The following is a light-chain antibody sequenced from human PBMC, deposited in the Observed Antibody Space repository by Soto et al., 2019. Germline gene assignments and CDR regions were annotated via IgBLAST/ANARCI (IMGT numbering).Light chain of an antibody. CDR1: QSVSSSY. CDR2: DAS. V-gene: IGKV3-20*01. CDR3: QQYNSYSPWT. J-gene: IGKJ1*01. Sequence: EIVLTQSPGTLSLYPGERATLSCRASQSVSSSYLAWYQQKPGQAPRLLIYDASSLESGVPSRFSGSGSGTEFTLTISSLQPDDFATYYCQQYNSYSPWTFGQGTKVDI.